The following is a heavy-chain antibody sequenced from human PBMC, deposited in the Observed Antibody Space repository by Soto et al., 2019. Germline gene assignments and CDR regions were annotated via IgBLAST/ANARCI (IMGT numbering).Heavy chain of an antibody. Sequence: PSETLSLTCTVSGGSISSYYWSWIRQPPGKGLEWIGYIYYSGSTNYNPSLKSRVTISEDTSKNQFSLKLSSVTAADTAVYYCARAVDYGDVFDYWGQGTLVTVSS. J-gene: IGHJ4*02. V-gene: IGHV4-59*01. CDR2: IYYSGST. D-gene: IGHD4-17*01. CDR3: ARAVDYGDVFDY. CDR1: GGSISSYY.